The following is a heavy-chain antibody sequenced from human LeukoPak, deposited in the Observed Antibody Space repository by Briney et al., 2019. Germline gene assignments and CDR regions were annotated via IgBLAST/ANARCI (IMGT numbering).Heavy chain of an antibody. CDR1: GGSISSSSYY. V-gene: IGHV4-39*01. J-gene: IGHJ4*02. D-gene: IGHD1-26*01. CDR2: IHYSGST. CDR3: ARRPGATAFDY. Sequence: SETLSLTCTVSGGSISSSSYYWGWIRQPPGKGLEWIGSIHYSGSTYYNPSLKSRVTISVDTSKNQFSLKLSSMTAADTAVYYCARRPGATAFDYWGQGTLVTVSS.